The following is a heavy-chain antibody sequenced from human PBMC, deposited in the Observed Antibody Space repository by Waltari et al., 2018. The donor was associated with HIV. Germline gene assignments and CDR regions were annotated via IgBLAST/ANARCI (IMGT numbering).Heavy chain of an antibody. V-gene: IGHV4-34*01. D-gene: IGHD1-7*01. CDR2: INHSGST. Sequence: QVQLQQWGAGLLKPSETLSLTCAVYGGSFSGYYWSWLRQPPGKGLEWIGEINHSGSTNYNPSLKSRVTISVDTSKNQFSLKLSSVTAADTAVYYCARLEETGTTVSSPANYFDYWGQGTLVTVSS. J-gene: IGHJ4*02. CDR1: GGSFSGYY. CDR3: ARLEETGTTVSSPANYFDY.